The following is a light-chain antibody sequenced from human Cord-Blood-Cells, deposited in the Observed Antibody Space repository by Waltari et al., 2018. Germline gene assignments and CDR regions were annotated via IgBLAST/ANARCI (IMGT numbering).Light chain of an antibody. CDR1: ALPKKY. CDR3: LSADSSGTHYV. Sequence: SYELTPPPSVSVSLGQMARITCSGEALPKKYAYWYQQKPGQFPVLVIYKDSERPSGIPERFSGSSSGTIVTLTISGVQAEDEADYYCLSADSSGTHYVFGTGTKVTVL. V-gene: IGLV3-16*01. CDR2: KDS. J-gene: IGLJ1*01.